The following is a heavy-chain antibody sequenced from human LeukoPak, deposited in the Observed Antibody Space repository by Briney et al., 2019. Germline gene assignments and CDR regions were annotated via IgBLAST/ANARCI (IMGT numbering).Heavy chain of an antibody. D-gene: IGHD5-18*01. CDR3: ARDLRIQLGYVMDV. CDR2: ISSSSSYI. V-gene: IGHV3-21*01. Sequence: GGSLRLSCAASGFTFRSYTMHWVRQAPGKGLEWVSSISSSSSYIYYADSVKGRFTISRDNAKNSLYLQMNSLRAEDTAVYYCARDLRIQLGYVMDVWGQGTTVTVSS. CDR1: GFTFRSYT. J-gene: IGHJ6*02.